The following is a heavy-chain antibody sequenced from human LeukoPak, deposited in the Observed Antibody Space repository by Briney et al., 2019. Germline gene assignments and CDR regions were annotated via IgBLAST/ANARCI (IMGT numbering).Heavy chain of an antibody. D-gene: IGHD2-15*01. V-gene: IGHV4-31*03. J-gene: IGHJ6*02. Sequence: SETLSLTCTVSGGSISSGGYYWSWIRQHPGKGLEWIGYIYYSGSTYYNPSLKSRVTISVDTSKNQLSLKLSSVTAADTAVYYCARDWVRRYCSGGSCYYGMDVWGQGTTVTVSS. CDR3: ARDWVRRYCSGGSCYYGMDV. CDR1: GGSISSGGYY. CDR2: IYYSGST.